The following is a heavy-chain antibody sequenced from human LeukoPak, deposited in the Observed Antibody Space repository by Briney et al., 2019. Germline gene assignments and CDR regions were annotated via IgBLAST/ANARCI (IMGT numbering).Heavy chain of an antibody. CDR2: ISGSGGST. D-gene: IGHD3-9*01. CDR3: ATAPYYDILTGSQTDY. J-gene: IGHJ4*02. Sequence: PGGSLRLSCAASGFTFSSYAMSWVRQAPGKGLEWVSAISGSGGSTYYADSVKGRFTISRDNSKNTLYLQMNSLRAEDTAVYYCATAPYYDILTGSQTDYWGQGTLDTVSS. CDR1: GFTFSSYA. V-gene: IGHV3-23*01.